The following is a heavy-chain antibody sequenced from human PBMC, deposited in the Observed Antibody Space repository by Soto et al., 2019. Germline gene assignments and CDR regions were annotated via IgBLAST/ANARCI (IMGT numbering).Heavy chain of an antibody. CDR3: ARGNLGYCISTSCLPYYYGMDV. D-gene: IGHD2-2*01. V-gene: IGHV4-61*01. J-gene: IGHJ6*02. CDR1: GGSVSSNSYY. CDR2: IYYSGST. Sequence: ASETLSLTCTVSGGSVSSNSYYWSWIRQPPGKGLEWIGYIYYSGSTNYNPSLKSRVTISVDTSKNQFSLKLSSVTAADTAVYYCARGNLGYCISTSCLPYYYGMDVWCQGPTVTVS.